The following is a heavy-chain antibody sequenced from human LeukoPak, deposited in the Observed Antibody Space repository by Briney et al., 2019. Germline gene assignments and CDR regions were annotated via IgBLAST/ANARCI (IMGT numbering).Heavy chain of an antibody. Sequence: GGSLTLSCAASGFTFTNNWMSWVRQAPGEGLEWVANIKHDGSEKYYVDSVEGRFTISRDNAKNSLSLQMNSLRGEDTAVYYCVRALGSSSADYWGQGTLVTVSS. V-gene: IGHV3-7*01. CDR2: IKHDGSEK. D-gene: IGHD6-6*01. CDR1: GFTFTNNW. J-gene: IGHJ4*02. CDR3: VRALGSSSADY.